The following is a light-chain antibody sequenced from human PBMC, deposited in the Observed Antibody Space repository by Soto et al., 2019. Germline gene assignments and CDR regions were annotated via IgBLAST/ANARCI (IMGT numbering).Light chain of an antibody. CDR2: RSS. CDR1: QSVDSSY. Sequence: EIVLTQSPGTLPLSPGEGATLSCRASQSVDSSYLAWYQQKPGQTPRLLIYRSSIRATGIPDRFSGSGSETDFTLSITRLEPEDFALYYWQQYDNSRGLTFGGGTKVEIK. J-gene: IGKJ4*01. CDR3: QQYDNSRGLT. V-gene: IGKV3-20*01.